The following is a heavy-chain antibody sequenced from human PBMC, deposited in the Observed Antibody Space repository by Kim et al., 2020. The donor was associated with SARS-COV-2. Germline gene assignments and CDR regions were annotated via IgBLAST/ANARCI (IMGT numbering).Heavy chain of an antibody. D-gene: IGHD3-10*01. J-gene: IGHJ6*02. CDR1: GFTFGDYA. Sequence: GGSLRLSCTASGFTFGDYAMSWVRQAPGKGLEWVGFIRSKAYGGTTEYAASVKGRFTISRDDSKSIAYLQMNSLKTEDTAVYYCTREITMVRGVYYYYGMDVWGQGTTVTVSS. V-gene: IGHV3-49*04. CDR3: TREITMVRGVYYYYGMDV. CDR2: IRSKAYGGTT.